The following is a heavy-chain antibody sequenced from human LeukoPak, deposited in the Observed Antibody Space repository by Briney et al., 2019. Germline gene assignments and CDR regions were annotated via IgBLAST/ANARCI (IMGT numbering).Heavy chain of an antibody. D-gene: IGHD6-13*01. CDR1: GFTLSSYW. CDR2: IKQDGSEK. CDR3: ARVGVAAAGGGFDY. Sequence: GRSLRLSCAASGFTLSSYWMSWVRQAPGKGLEWVANIKQDGSEKYYVDSVKGRFTISRDNAKNSLYLQMNSLRAEDTAVYYCARVGVAAAGGGFDYWGQGTLVTVSS. V-gene: IGHV3-7*01. J-gene: IGHJ4*02.